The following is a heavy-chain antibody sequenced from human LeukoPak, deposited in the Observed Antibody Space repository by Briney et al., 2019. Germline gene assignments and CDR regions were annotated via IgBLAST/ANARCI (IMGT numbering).Heavy chain of an antibody. CDR3: ARGPYCSCTSCYTGVDY. V-gene: IGHV4-39*01. CDR1: GGSISSSSYY. D-gene: IGHD2-2*02. J-gene: IGHJ4*02. CDR2: IYYSGST. Sequence: SETLSLTCTVSGGSISSSSYYWGWIRQPPGKGLEWIGSIYYSGSTYYNPSLKSRVTISVDTSKNQFSLKLSSVTAADTAVYYCARGPYCSCTSCYTGVDYWGQGTLVTVSS.